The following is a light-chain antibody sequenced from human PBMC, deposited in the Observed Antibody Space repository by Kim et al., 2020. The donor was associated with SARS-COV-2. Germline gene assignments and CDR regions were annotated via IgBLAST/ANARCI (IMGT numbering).Light chain of an antibody. Sequence: PASISCRASQSLLHSNGSTDLEWYRQKSGQSPQLLIYVGSSRASGVPDRFSGSGSGTGFTLKISKVEAEDVGVYYCMQATQMPATFGQGTRLEIK. V-gene: IGKV2-28*01. J-gene: IGKJ5*01. CDR3: MQATQMPAT. CDR2: VGS. CDR1: QSLLHSNGSTD.